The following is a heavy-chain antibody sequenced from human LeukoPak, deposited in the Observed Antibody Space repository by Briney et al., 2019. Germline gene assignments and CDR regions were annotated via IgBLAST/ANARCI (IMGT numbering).Heavy chain of an antibody. Sequence: PGRSLRLSCAASGFTFSSYAMSWVRQAPGKGLEWVSGISGSGGSTYYADSVKGRFTISRDNSKNTLFLQMTSLRVEDTAVYYCAKDREKPSQFDYWGQGTLVTVSS. CDR1: GFTFSSYA. CDR2: ISGSGGST. CDR3: AKDREKPSQFDY. J-gene: IGHJ4*02. V-gene: IGHV3-23*01.